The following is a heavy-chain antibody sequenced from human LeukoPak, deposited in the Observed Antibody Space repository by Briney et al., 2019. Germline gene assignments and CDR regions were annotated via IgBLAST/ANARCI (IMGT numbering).Heavy chain of an antibody. CDR3: ARDMYSGSYQPFDY. D-gene: IGHD1-26*01. CDR2: INPNSGGT. Sequence: GSVKVSCKASGYTFTGYYMHWVRQAPGQGLEWMGRINPNSGGTNYAQKFQGRVTMTRDTSISTAYMELSRLRSDDTAVYYCARDMYSGSYQPFDYWGQGTLVAVSS. CDR1: GYTFTGYY. V-gene: IGHV1-2*06. J-gene: IGHJ4*02.